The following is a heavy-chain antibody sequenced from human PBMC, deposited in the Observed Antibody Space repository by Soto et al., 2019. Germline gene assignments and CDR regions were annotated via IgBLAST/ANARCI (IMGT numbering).Heavy chain of an antibody. D-gene: IGHD3-10*01. CDR1: GGTFSSYA. J-gene: IGHJ6*02. CDR2: IIPIFGTA. CDR3: ARVRGVKWGYYYYGMDV. Sequence: QVQLVQSGAEVKKPGSSVKVSCKASGGTFSSYAISWVRQAPGQGLEWMGGIIPIFGTANYAQKFQGRVTITADKSTSTAYMELSSLRSEDTAVYYCARVRGVKWGYYYYGMDVWGRGTTVTVSS. V-gene: IGHV1-69*06.